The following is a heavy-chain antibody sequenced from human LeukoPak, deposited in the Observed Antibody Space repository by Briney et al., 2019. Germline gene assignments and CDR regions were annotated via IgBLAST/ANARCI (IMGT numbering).Heavy chain of an antibody. CDR1: GGSISSYY. Sequence: PSETLSLTCTVSGGSISSYYWSWLRQPPGKGLEWIGYIYYSGSTNYNPSLKSRVTISVDTSKNQFSLKLSSVTAADTAVYYCARGSGGDDYVWGSYRFGPYYFDYWGQGTLVTVSS. J-gene: IGHJ4*02. CDR3: ARGSGGDDYVWGSYRFGPYYFDY. D-gene: IGHD3-16*02. V-gene: IGHV4-59*12. CDR2: IYYSGST.